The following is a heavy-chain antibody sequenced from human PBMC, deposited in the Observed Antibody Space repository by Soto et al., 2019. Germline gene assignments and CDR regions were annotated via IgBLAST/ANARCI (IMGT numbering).Heavy chain of an antibody. CDR1: AGTFTNSI. Sequence: QVHLVQSGAELMKPGSSVKVSCKASAGTFTNSIISWVRQARGQGLEWVGGIMPTSGAAVYAQNFQGRITITAAESTNTVYMQLSSLRSEDTAVYYCARERWSHLSSFDHYNGMDVWGQGTPVTVSS. CDR3: ARERWSHLSSFDHYNGMDV. D-gene: IGHD2-8*01. J-gene: IGHJ6*02. V-gene: IGHV1-69*01. CDR2: IMPTSGAA.